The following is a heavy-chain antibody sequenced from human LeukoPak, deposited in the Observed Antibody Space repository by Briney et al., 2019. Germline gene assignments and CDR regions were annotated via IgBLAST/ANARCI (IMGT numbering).Heavy chain of an antibody. CDR2: IYTSGST. J-gene: IGHJ4*02. V-gene: IGHV4-4*07. D-gene: IGHD3-22*01. CDR1: GGSSNNYY. CDR3: ARESGYYYDTSGYTSDY. Sequence: SETLSLTFTVSGGSSNNYYWSWIRQSAGKGLEWIGRIYTSGSTNYNPSLKSRVSMSVDTSKNQFSLRLRSVTAADTAVYYCARESGYYYDTSGYTSDYWGQGILVTVSS.